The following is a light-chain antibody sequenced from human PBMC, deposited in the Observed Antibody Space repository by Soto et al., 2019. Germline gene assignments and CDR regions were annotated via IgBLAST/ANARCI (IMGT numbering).Light chain of an antibody. CDR2: AAS. CDR3: QQYGSSPRT. Sequence: EIVLTQSPGTLSLSPGERATLSCRASQSVSSAYLAWYQHKPGQPPTLLIYAASSRVTGIPDRFSGSGSGTDFTLTISRLEPEDFAVYYCQQYGSSPRTFGQGTKVEIK. V-gene: IGKV3-20*01. CDR1: QSVSSAY. J-gene: IGKJ1*01.